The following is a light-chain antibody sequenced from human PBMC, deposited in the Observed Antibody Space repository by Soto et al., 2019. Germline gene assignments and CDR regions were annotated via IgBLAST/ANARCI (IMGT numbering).Light chain of an antibody. CDR3: QQYFSTPPWT. J-gene: IGKJ1*01. CDR1: QSVFYNSNKKNY. V-gene: IGKV4-1*01. CDR2: WAS. Sequence: DIVMTQSPDSLAVSLGERATINCKSSQSVFYNSNKKNYLAWYQQKPRQPPKLLIYWASTRESGVPGRFSGSGSGTDFSVASGSLQAEDVAVYYCQQYFSTPPWTFGQGTRVEIK.